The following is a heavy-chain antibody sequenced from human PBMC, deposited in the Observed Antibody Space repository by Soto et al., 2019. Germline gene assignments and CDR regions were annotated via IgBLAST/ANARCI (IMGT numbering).Heavy chain of an antibody. V-gene: IGHV3-48*01. J-gene: IGHJ4*02. D-gene: IGHD2-21*02. CDR3: ASGDCRSRSHWFDY. CDR2: ISKDNRPA. Sequence: EVQLVESGGGLVQPGGSLRLSCAASGFTFSDYSMNWVRQAPGKGLEWLGYISKDNRPAYYADSVKGRFTVTRDNAKNSVYRQMSGLSAEDTALYYCASGDCRSRSHWFDYWGQGTPVTVSS. CDR1: GFTFSDYS.